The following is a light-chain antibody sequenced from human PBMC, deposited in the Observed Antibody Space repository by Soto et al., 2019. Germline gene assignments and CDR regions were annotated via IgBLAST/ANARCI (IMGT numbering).Light chain of an antibody. Sequence: DIQLTQSPSSLSASVGDRVTIACRASQGISIYLNWYQHTPGKAPKLLINAASTLQSGVPSRFSGSGSGTDFTLTITSLQPEDFVTYYCQQSYSTPTFGQGTKVEIK. CDR3: QQSYSTPT. J-gene: IGKJ1*01. CDR1: QGISIY. V-gene: IGKV1-39*01. CDR2: AAS.